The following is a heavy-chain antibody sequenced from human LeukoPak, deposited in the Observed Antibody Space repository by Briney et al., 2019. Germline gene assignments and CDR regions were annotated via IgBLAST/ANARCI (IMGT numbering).Heavy chain of an antibody. D-gene: IGHD2-21*01. CDR3: ARDFGCGHDY. J-gene: IGHJ4*02. Sequence: PGRSLRLSCAASGFTFSGYGMHWVRQAPGKGLEGVAVIWYDGTNKYYADSVKGRFTISRDNSKNTLYLQMNSLRVEDTAVYYCARDFGCGHDYWGQGTLVTVSS. CDR1: GFTFSGYG. CDR2: IWYDGTNK. V-gene: IGHV3-33*01.